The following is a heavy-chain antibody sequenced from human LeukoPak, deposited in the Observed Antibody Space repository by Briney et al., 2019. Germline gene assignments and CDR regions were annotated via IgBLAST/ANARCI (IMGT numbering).Heavy chain of an antibody. CDR1: GGSFSGYY. CDR3: ARVAWSGTLGY. D-gene: IGHD3-3*01. J-gene: IGHJ4*02. CDR2: INHGGST. V-gene: IGHV4-34*01. Sequence: SETLSLTCAVYGGSFSGYYWSWIRQPPGKGLEWIGEINHGGSTNYNPSLKSRVTISVDTSKNQFSLKLSSVTAADTAVYYCARVAWSGTLGYWGQGTLVTVSS.